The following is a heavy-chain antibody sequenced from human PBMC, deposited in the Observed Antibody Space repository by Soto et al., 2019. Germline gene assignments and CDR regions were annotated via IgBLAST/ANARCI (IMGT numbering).Heavy chain of an antibody. Sequence: EVQLVESGGGLVQPGGSPRLSCAASGFTFSSYWMSWVRQAPGKGLEWVANIKQDGSEKYYVDSVKGRFTISRDNAKNSLYLQMNSLRAEDTAVYYCAREGYYYDSSGYYGDAFDIWGQGTMVTVSS. V-gene: IGHV3-7*05. CDR1: GFTFSSYW. D-gene: IGHD3-22*01. CDR3: AREGYYYDSSGYYGDAFDI. CDR2: IKQDGSEK. J-gene: IGHJ3*02.